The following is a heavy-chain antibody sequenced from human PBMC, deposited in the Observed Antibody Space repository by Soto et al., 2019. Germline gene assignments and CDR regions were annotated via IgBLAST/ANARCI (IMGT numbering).Heavy chain of an antibody. V-gene: IGHV4-4*02. D-gene: IGHD3-10*01. J-gene: IGHJ4*02. CDR1: GGSFSSSNW. CDR2: IYHSGNT. CDR3: ARRWGEGRVDY. Sequence: QVQLQESGPGLVKPSGTLSLTCAVSGGSFSSSNWWSWVRQPPGKGLEWIGEIYHSGNTNYNPSLKSLFTMAVDKSRNQFSLKLSSVTSADTAGYYCARRWGEGRVDYWGQGTLVTVSS.